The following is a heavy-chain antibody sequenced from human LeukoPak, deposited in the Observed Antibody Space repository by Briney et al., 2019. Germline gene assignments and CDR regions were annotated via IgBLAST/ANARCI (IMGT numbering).Heavy chain of an antibody. D-gene: IGHD2-15*01. CDR1: GFTFSDYY. Sequence: PGGSLRLSCAASGFTFSDYYMLWIRQAPGKGLEWVSYISSGGSTIYYADSVKGRFTTSRDNARNSLYLQMNSLRAEDTAVYYCAGYCSGGSCNAAGYWGQGTLVTVSS. V-gene: IGHV3-11*01. J-gene: IGHJ4*02. CDR2: ISSGGSTI. CDR3: AGYCSGGSCNAAGY.